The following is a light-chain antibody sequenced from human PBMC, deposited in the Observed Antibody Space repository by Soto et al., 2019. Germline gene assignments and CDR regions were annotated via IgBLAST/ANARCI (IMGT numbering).Light chain of an antibody. CDR3: HQYYSSPPT. CDR2: WAS. Sequence: DIVMTQSPDSLAVSLGERATINCRSSQSLLYTSNNTNYLAWYQQTPGRPPKLLISWASTRESGVPARFSGGGSGTDFTLTISSLQAEDVAVYFCHQYYSSPPTFGQGTKLEIK. CDR1: QSLLYTSNNTNY. J-gene: IGKJ2*01. V-gene: IGKV4-1*01.